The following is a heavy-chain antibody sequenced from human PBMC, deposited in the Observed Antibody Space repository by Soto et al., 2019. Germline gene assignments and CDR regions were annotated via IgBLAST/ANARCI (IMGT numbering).Heavy chain of an antibody. D-gene: IGHD6-6*01. CDR1: GFTFSSYS. Sequence: EVQLVESGGGLVKPGGSLRLSCAASGFTFSSYSMNWVRQAPGKGLEWVSSISSSSSYIYYADSVKGRFTISRDNTKNSLYLQMNSLRAEDTAVYYCARDLYSSSARYFDYWGQGTLVTVSS. CDR3: ARDLYSSSARYFDY. CDR2: ISSSSSYI. J-gene: IGHJ4*02. V-gene: IGHV3-21*01.